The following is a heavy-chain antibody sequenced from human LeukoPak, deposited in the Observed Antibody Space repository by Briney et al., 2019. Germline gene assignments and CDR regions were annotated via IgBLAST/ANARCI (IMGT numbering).Heavy chain of an antibody. CDR1: GFTLSSHD. J-gene: IGHJ3*01. CDR2: LGTAGDS. D-gene: IGHD3-9*01. CDR3: VRGSRRVQLPRSYDFHV. V-gene: IGHV3-13*04. Sequence: GGSLRLSCAVSGFTLSSHDISWVRQASGKGLEWVAILGTAGDSYYADSVRGRFSTSREEAENSVYLQMHSVRAGDTAVYYCVRGSRRVQLPRSYDFHVWGQETVVTVSS.